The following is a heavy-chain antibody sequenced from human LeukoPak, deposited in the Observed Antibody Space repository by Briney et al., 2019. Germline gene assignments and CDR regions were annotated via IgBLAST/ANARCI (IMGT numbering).Heavy chain of an antibody. J-gene: IGHJ4*02. CDR2: IGASGGGT. CDR3: ASSSSGWYTFDY. Sequence: QPGGSLRLSCAASGFTFSSNAMSWVRQAPGKGLEWISVIGASGGGTFYADSVKGRFTISRDNSKNTLYLQMNSLRAEDTAVYYCASSSSGWYTFDYWGQGTLVTVSS. D-gene: IGHD6-19*01. V-gene: IGHV3-23*01. CDR1: GFTFSSNA.